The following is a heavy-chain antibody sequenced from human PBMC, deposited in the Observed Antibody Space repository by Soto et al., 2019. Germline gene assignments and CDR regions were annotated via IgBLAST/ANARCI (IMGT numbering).Heavy chain of an antibody. CDR2: VYSSGST. Sequence: QVQLQESGPGLVKPSGTLSLTCTVSGGSISGNYWSWIRQPAGKGLEYIGRVYSSGSTNYSPSLNSRVTMSVDTSQNQFSLKLSSVTAADTAIYYCARSSGQQLAGGDGMDVWGQGTTVTVSS. CDR1: GGSISGNY. V-gene: IGHV4-4*07. D-gene: IGHD6-13*01. J-gene: IGHJ6*02. CDR3: ARSSGQQLAGGDGMDV.